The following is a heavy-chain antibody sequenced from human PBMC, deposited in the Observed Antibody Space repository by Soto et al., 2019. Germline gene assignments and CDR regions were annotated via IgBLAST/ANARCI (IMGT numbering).Heavy chain of an antibody. CDR2: ISWDDDK. CDR1: GFSLSTSGVG. D-gene: IGHD5-12*01. CDR3: ALKGDGYRGFKY. Sequence: QITLKESGPTLVKPTQTLTLTCTLSGFSLSTSGVGVGWLRQPPGKALEWLALISWDDDKRYSPFLKSRLTITKDTSKNQVVLTLTNMDPVDTATYYCALKGDGYRGFKYWGQGTLVTVSS. V-gene: IGHV2-5*02. J-gene: IGHJ4*02.